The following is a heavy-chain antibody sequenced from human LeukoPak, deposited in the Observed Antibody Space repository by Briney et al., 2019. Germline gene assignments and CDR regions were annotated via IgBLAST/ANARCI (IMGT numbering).Heavy chain of an antibody. CDR2: IYDSGST. CDR3: ASRKLGNDY. CDR1: GGSISTYY. Sequence: QPSETLSLTCTVSGGSISTYYWSWIRQPPGKGLEYIGYIYDSGSTNYNPSLKSRVTMSVDTSKQQFSLKLSSVTAADTGVYYCASRKLGNDYWGQGTLVTVSS. J-gene: IGHJ4*02. V-gene: IGHV4-59*01. D-gene: IGHD7-27*01.